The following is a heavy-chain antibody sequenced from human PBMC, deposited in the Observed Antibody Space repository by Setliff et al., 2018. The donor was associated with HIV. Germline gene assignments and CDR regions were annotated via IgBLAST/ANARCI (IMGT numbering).Heavy chain of an antibody. D-gene: IGHD6-13*01. Sequence: PGGSLRLSCAASGFAFDNYCMTWVRQAPGKGLEWVSAIGGSTGSTYYADSVKGRFTISTDNSKNTLYLQMNSLRAEDTAVYYCARDCRVGWVFTYGMDVWGQGTLVTVSS. J-gene: IGHJ6*02. CDR2: IGGSTGST. V-gene: IGHV3-23*01. CDR3: ARDCRVGWVFTYGMDV. CDR1: GFAFDNYC.